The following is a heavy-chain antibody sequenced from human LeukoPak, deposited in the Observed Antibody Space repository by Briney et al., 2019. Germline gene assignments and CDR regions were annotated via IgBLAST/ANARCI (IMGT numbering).Heavy chain of an antibody. CDR3: ARDLANTVIMKGMDV. D-gene: IGHD4-17*01. V-gene: IGHV4-39*07. Sequence: SETLSLTCTVSGASISSSSSYWGWIRQPPGKGLEWLGNIYSRGNTYYKPSLRSRVTISIDTSKNQFSLRLTSVTAADTSVYYCARDLANTVIMKGMDVWGKGTTVTVSS. J-gene: IGHJ6*04. CDR2: IYSRGNT. CDR1: GASISSSSSY.